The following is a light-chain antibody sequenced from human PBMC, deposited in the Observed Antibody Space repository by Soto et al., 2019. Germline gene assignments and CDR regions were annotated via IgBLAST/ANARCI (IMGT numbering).Light chain of an antibody. CDR1: QSVSSN. CDR2: GAS. Sequence: EILMKQSPDTLSVSPCERATLSSRASQSVSSNLAWYQQKPGQAPRLLIYGASSRATGIPDRFSGSGSGTDFTLTISRLEPEDFAVYYCQQYGSSPTFGQGTRLEIK. V-gene: IGKV3-20*01. CDR3: QQYGSSPT. J-gene: IGKJ5*01.